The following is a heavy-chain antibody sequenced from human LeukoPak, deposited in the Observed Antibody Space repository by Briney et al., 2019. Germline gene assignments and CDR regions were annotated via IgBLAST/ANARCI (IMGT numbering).Heavy chain of an antibody. V-gene: IGHV3-30*04. Sequence: PGGSLRLSCAASGFTFTHYILHWVRQAPGRGLEWVAVISSDGNNQYYADSVKGRFTISRDNPTSTLYLLMNTLRAEDSAVYYCARGWNTTPRSGFDIWGLGTMVTVSS. CDR1: GFTFTHYI. J-gene: IGHJ3*02. CDR2: ISSDGNNQ. CDR3: ARGWNTTPRSGFDI. D-gene: IGHD1/OR15-1a*01.